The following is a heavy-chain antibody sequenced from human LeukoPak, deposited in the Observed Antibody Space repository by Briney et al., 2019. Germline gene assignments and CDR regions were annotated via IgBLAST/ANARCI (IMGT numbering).Heavy chain of an antibody. Sequence: PGGSLRLSCAASGFTFSSYGMHWVRQAPGKGLEWVAVISYDGSNKYYADSVKGRFTISRDNAKNSLYLQMNSLRAEDTALYYCARDYGDYWWFDPWGQGTLVTVSS. D-gene: IGHD4-17*01. CDR2: ISYDGSNK. J-gene: IGHJ5*02. CDR1: GFTFSSYG. CDR3: ARDYGDYWWFDP. V-gene: IGHV3-30*03.